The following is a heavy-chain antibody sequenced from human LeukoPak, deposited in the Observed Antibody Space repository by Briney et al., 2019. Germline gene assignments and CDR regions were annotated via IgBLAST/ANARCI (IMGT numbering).Heavy chain of an antibody. Sequence: PGGSLRLSCTGSGITFSNYWMDWVRQAPGKGLEWVANIKPDGGEKNYVGSVRGRFTISRDNAKNSLYLQMNSLRVEDTAIYYCVREAFGSGSYWGQGTLVTVSS. CDR3: VREAFGSGSY. V-gene: IGHV3-7*01. CDR2: IKPDGGEK. D-gene: IGHD6-25*01. J-gene: IGHJ4*02. CDR1: GITFSNYW.